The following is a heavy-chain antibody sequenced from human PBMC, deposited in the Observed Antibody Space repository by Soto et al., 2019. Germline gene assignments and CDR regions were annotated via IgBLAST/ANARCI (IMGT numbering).Heavy chain of an antibody. CDR2: ISYDGSNK. Sequence: GGSLRLSCAASGFTFSSYAMHWVRQAPGKGLEWVAVISYDGSNKYYADSVKGRFTISRDNSKNTLYLQMNSLRAEDTAVYYCARDPSSGYYPDYFDYWGQGTLVTVSS. CDR1: GFTFSSYA. J-gene: IGHJ4*02. CDR3: ARDPSSGYYPDYFDY. V-gene: IGHV3-30-3*01. D-gene: IGHD3-22*01.